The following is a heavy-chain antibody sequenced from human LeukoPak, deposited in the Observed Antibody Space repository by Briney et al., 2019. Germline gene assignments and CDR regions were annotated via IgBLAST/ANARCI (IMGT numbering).Heavy chain of an antibody. V-gene: IGHV1-69*05. CDR2: IIPIFGTA. CDR1: GGTFSSYA. J-gene: IGHJ4*02. Sequence: SVKVSCKASGGTFSSYAISWVRQAPGQGLEWMGGIIPIFGTANYAQKFQGRVTITTDESTSTAYMELSSLRSEGTAVYYCARGGEMATITHFDYWGQGTLVTVSS. CDR3: ARGGEMATITHFDY. D-gene: IGHD5-24*01.